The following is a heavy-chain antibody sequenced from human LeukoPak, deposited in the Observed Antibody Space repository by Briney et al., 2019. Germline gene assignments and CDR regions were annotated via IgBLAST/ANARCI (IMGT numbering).Heavy chain of an antibody. CDR1: GGSISSGGYY. V-gene: IGHV4-61*08. D-gene: IGHD1-26*01. J-gene: IGHJ6*02. CDR2: ISYSGST. Sequence: PSETLSLTCTVSGGSISSGGYYWSWIRQHPGKGLEWIGYISYSGSTKYNPSLESRVTISVDTSKSQFSLKLRSVTAADTAVYYCARDRTYSDSSTTYFYGMDVWGHGTTVTVSS. CDR3: ARDRTYSDSSTTYFYGMDV.